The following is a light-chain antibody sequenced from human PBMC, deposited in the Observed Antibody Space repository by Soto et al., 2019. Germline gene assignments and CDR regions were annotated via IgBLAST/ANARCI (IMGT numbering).Light chain of an antibody. V-gene: IGKV4-1*01. J-gene: IGKJ1*01. CDR2: WAS. CDR3: QQYYSTPPWT. Sequence: DIVMTQSPDSLAVSLGERATINCKSSQNLLYSSNNKNYLAWYQQKPGQPPKLLIYWASTRKSGVPDRFSSSGSGTDFTLTISSLQAEDVAVYYCQQYYSTPPWTFGQGTKVEIK. CDR1: QNLLYSSNNKNY.